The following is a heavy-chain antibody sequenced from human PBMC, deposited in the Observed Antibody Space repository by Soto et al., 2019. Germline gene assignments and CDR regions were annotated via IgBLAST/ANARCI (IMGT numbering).Heavy chain of an antibody. CDR2: ISAYNGNT. CDR3: ARAGFGIVGATTFDY. D-gene: IGHD1-26*01. CDR1: GYTFTSYG. Sequence: VSVKVSCKASGYTFTSYGISWVRQAPGQGLEWMGWISAYNGNTNYAQKLQGRVTMTTDTSTSTAYMELRSLRSDDTAVYYCARAGFGIVGATTFDYWGQGTLVTVSS. V-gene: IGHV1-18*01. J-gene: IGHJ4*02.